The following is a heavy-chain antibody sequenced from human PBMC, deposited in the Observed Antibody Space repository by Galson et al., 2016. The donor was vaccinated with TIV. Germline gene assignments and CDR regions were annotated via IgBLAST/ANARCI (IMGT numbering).Heavy chain of an antibody. D-gene: IGHD2-21*02. CDR2: INWNGGAT. J-gene: IGHJ4*02. CDR3: VREVACGGACYYFDY. Sequence: PLRLSCAASGFTFDDHGMSWVRQGPGKGLEWVSSINWNGGATSYADSVKGRFTISRDNAKNFLYLQMNSLRAEDTAFYYCVREVACGGACYYFDYWGQGNLVTVSS. CDR1: GFTFDDHG. V-gene: IGHV3-20*04.